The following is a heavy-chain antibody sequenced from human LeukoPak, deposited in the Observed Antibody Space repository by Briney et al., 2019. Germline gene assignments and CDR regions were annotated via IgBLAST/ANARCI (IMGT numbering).Heavy chain of an antibody. D-gene: IGHD3-22*01. CDR3: ARRAMVTYYCDSSGNYYFDY. CDR2: IYPGXSDT. Sequence: GESLKISCKGSGYSFTSYWIGWVRQMPGKGLEWMGIIYPGXSDTRYSPSFQGQVTISADKSISTAYLQWSSLKASDTAMYYCARRAMVTYYCDSSGNYYFDYWGQGTLVTVSS. V-gene: IGHV5-51*01. J-gene: IGHJ4*02. CDR1: GYSFTSYW.